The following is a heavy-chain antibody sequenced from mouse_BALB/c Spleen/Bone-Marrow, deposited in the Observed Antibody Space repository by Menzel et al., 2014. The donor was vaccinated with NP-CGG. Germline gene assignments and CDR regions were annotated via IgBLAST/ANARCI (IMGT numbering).Heavy chain of an antibody. CDR3: ARFPIYYGNYGAMDY. J-gene: IGHJ4*01. Sequence: DLVKPGASVKLSCKASGYTFTSYWINWIKQRPGQGLEWIGRIAPGSGSTYYNGMFKGKATLTADTSSSTAYIQLSSLSSEDSAVYFCARFPIYYGNYGAMDYWGQGTSVTVSS. CDR1: GYTFTSYW. V-gene: IGHV1S41*01. D-gene: IGHD2-1*01. CDR2: IAPGSGST.